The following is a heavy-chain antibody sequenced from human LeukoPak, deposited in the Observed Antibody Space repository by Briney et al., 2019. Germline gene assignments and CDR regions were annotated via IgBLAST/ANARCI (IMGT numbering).Heavy chain of an antibody. J-gene: IGHJ4*02. CDR3: AKEGSGWHYLDY. Sequence: GGSLRLSCVASGFSFASYDIHWVRQAPGKGLEWVTFIESDGSKEYYADSVKGRSTISRDNSMNTVNVQMNSLRPEDTAVYYCAKEGSGWHYLDYWGQGTVVTVSA. D-gene: IGHD6-19*01. V-gene: IGHV3-30*02. CDR1: GFSFASYD. CDR2: IESDGSKE.